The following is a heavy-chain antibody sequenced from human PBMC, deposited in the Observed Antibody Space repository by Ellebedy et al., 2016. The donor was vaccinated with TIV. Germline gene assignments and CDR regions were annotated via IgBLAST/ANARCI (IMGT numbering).Heavy chain of an antibody. Sequence: GESLKISCAASGFAFSRYWMHWVRHAPGKGLEWVARINDIGTATRYADSVKGRFTISRANANNTMYLQMNSLRSDDTAVDYCASDDGGGKVPDDWGQGTLVTVSS. CDR2: INDIGTAT. V-gene: IGHV3-74*01. CDR3: ASDDGGGKVPDD. D-gene: IGHD1-1*01. CDR1: GFAFSRYW. J-gene: IGHJ4*02.